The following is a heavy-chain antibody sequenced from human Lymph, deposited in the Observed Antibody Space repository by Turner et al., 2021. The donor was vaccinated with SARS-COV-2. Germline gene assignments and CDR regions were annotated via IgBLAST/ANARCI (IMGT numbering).Heavy chain of an antibody. V-gene: IGHV3-30-3*01. CDR1: GFTFSSYA. D-gene: IGHD2-8*02. CDR2: ISYDGSNK. Sequence: QVQLVESGGGVVQPGRSLRLSWSASGFTFSSYAMHWVRQAPGKGLEWVAVISYDGSNKYYADSVKGRFTISRDNSKNTLYLQMNSLRAEDTAVYYCARDTGGQVYVWGQGTTFTVSS. J-gene: IGHJ6*02. CDR3: ARDTGGQVYV.